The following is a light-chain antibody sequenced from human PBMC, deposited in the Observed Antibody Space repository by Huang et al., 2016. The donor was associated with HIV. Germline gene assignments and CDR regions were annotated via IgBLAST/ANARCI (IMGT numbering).Light chain of an antibody. CDR1: QGISTS. J-gene: IGKJ2*01. CDR2: GAF. Sequence: IQLTQSPSSLSASVGDRVIITCRARQGISTSLAWYQQKPGKAPKLLIYGAFTLQGGVPSRFSGSGSGTDFTLTISSLQPEDFATYYCQQVNSFPHTFGLGTKLDIK. V-gene: IGKV1-9*01. CDR3: QQVNSFPHT.